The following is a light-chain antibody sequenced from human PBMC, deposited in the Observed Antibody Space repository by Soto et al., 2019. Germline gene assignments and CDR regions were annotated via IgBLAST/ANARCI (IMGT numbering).Light chain of an antibody. CDR1: SSNLGSNT. J-gene: IGLJ1*01. Sequence: QSVLTQPPSASGTPGQRVTISCSGSSSNLGSNTVNWYQQLPGTAPKLLIYNNNQRPSGVPDRFSGSKSGTSASLVISGLQSEDEADYYCAAWDDSLNGLVFGTGTKVTVL. CDR3: AAWDDSLNGLV. CDR2: NNN. V-gene: IGLV1-44*01.